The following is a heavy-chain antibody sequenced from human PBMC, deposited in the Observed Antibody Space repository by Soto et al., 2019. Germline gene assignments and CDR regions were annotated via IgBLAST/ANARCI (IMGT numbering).Heavy chain of an antibody. Sequence: QLHLQESGPGLVKPSETLSLTCSVFGGPISSDTHYWDWIRQPPGKGLEWIGSVSYIGTTYYNPSLKSRLIITVDTSKNQLSLKLNSVTAADTAVYYCARHIGQLAPLGVWGQGTIVTVSS. J-gene: IGHJ3*01. V-gene: IGHV4-39*01. CDR1: GGPISSDTHY. CDR3: ARHIGQLAPLGV. D-gene: IGHD6-6*01. CDR2: VSYIGTT.